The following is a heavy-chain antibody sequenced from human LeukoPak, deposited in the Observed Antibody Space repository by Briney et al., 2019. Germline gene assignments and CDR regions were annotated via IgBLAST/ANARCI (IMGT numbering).Heavy chain of an antibody. Sequence: ASVKVSCKASGYTFTGYYMHWVRQAPGQGLEWMGWINPNSGGTNYAQKFQGRVTMTRDTSISTAYMELSRLRSDDTAVYYCARGLWFGELNPLYYYMDVWGKGTTVTVSS. CDR2: INPNSGGT. CDR3: ARGLWFGELNPLYYYMDV. V-gene: IGHV1-2*02. J-gene: IGHJ6*03. D-gene: IGHD3-10*01. CDR1: GYTFTGYY.